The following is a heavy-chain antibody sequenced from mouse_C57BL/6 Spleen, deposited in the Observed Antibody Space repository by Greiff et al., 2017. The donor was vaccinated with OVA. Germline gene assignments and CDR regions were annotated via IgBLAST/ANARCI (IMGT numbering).Heavy chain of an antibody. CDR1: GYSITSGYY. CDR2: ISYYGSN. Sequence: VQLKESGPGLVKPSQSLSLTCSVTGYSITSGYYWNWIRQFPGNKLEWMGYISYYGSNNYNPSLKNRISITRDTSKNQFFLKLNSVTTEDTATYYCARGGYYYGSSYWYFDVWGTGTTVTVSS. CDR3: ARGGYYYGSSYWYFDV. D-gene: IGHD1-1*01. J-gene: IGHJ1*03. V-gene: IGHV3-6*01.